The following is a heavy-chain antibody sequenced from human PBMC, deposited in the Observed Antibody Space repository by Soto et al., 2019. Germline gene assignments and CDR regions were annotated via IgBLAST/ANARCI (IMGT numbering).Heavy chain of an antibody. CDR3: ARERGTTGIWYFAL. J-gene: IGHJ2*01. Sequence: EVQLVESGGGLVQPGGSLRLSCAASGFTFSDYDIHWVRQAAGKGLEWVSGIAISGDTNYAGSVTGRFTISRENARNSVYLQMNSLRAGDTAVYYCARERGTTGIWYFALWGRGTLVTVSS. CDR1: GFTFSDYD. V-gene: IGHV3-13*01. D-gene: IGHD1-7*01. CDR2: IAISGDT.